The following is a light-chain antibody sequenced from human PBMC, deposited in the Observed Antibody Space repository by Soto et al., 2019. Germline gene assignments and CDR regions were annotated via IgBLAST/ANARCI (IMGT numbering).Light chain of an antibody. Sequence: QSALTQPASVSGSPGQSITISCTGTSSDVGGYNYVSWYQQHPGKAPELMIYEVSNRPSGVSNRFSGSKSGNTASLTISGLQAEYEAEYYCSSYTSTTPYVFGSGTKVTVL. V-gene: IGLV2-14*01. CDR3: SSYTSTTPYV. CDR2: EVS. J-gene: IGLJ1*01. CDR1: SSDVGGYNY.